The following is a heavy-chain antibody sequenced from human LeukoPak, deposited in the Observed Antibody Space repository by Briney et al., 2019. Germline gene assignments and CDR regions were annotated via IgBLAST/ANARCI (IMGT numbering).Heavy chain of an antibody. V-gene: IGHV3-33*06. J-gene: IGHJ4*02. CDR2: IWYDGGNK. D-gene: IGHD1-26*01. CDR1: GFTFSSYG. Sequence: GRSLRLSCAASGFTFSSYGMHWVRQAPGKGLEWVAVIWYDGGNKYYADSVKGRFTISRDNSKNTLYLQMNSLRAEDTAVYYCAKDSRVGATPGPFDYWGQGTLVTVSS. CDR3: AKDSRVGATPGPFDY.